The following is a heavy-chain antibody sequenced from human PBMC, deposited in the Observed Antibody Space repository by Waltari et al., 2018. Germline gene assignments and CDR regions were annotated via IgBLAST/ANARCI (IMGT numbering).Heavy chain of an antibody. CDR2: IYYSGST. CDR1: GGPLRSGDYF. Sequence: QVQLQESGPGLVKPSQTLSLPCTVSGGPLRSGDYFRSWIRQPPGKGLEWIGYIYYSGSTYYNPSLRSRVTISVDTSKNQFSLKLSSVAAADTAVYYCARAQYYDSGSYIAYWGQGTLVAVSS. D-gene: IGHD3-10*01. V-gene: IGHV4-30-4*01. CDR3: ARAQYYDSGSYIAY. J-gene: IGHJ4*02.